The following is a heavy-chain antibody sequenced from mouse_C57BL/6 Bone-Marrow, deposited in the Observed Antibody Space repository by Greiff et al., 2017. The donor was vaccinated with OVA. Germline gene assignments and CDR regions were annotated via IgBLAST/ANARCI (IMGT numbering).Heavy chain of an antibody. CDR2: IDPANGNT. Sequence: EVQLVESVAELVRPGASVKLSCTASGFTFTNSYMHWVQQRPEQGLEWIGWIDPANGNTKYAAKFQGQATITADTSSNTAYLQLSSLTSEDTAIYYCARRYLLIDYWGQGTTLTVSS. CDR3: ARRYLLIDY. J-gene: IGHJ2*01. D-gene: IGHD5-1-1*01. V-gene: IGHV14-3*01. CDR1: GFTFTNSY.